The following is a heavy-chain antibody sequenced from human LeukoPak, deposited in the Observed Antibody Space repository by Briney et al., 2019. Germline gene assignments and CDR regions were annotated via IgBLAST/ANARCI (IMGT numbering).Heavy chain of an antibody. J-gene: IGHJ5*02. CDR3: ARAYCSGVTCYHSRGWFDP. CDR1: GGSISSSNW. D-gene: IGHD2-15*01. Sequence: SGTLSLTCAVSGGSISSSNWWSWVRQPPGKGLEWIGEIYHSGTTYYNPSLKSRVTISVDTSKNQFSLKLSSVAAADTAVYYCARAYCSGVTCYHSRGWFDPWGQGTLVTVSS. CDR2: IYHSGTT. V-gene: IGHV4-4*02.